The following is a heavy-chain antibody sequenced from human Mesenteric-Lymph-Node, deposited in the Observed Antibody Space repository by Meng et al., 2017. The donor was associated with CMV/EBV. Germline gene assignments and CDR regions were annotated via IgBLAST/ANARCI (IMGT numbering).Heavy chain of an antibody. CDR3: ARRDDY. CDR2: IYSGGST. CDR1: GFTVSGNY. Sequence: PGGSLSLSCGACGFTVSGNYMSLVRQAPGKGLEWVSVIYSGGSTYYADSVTGRFTIFRDNSKHTLYLQRNSLRAEDTAVYYCARRDDYWGQGTLVTVSS. J-gene: IGHJ4*02. V-gene: IGHV3-53*01.